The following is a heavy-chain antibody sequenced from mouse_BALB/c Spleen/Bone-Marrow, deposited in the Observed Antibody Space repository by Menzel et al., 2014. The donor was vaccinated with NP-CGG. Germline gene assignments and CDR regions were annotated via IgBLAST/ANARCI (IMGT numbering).Heavy chain of an antibody. CDR1: GYTFTSYW. Sequence: QVYVKQSGAELVKPGASVKLSCKASGYTFTSYWMHWVKQRPGQGLEWIGEIDPSDSYTNYNQKFKGKATLTVDKSSSTAYMQLSSLTSEDSAVYYCARDSITTVVATDYWGQGTTLTVSS. D-gene: IGHD1-1*01. J-gene: IGHJ2*01. CDR2: IDPSDSYT. V-gene: IGHV1-69*02. CDR3: ARDSITTVVATDY.